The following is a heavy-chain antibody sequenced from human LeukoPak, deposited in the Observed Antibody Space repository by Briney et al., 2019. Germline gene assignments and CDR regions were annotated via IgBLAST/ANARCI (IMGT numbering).Heavy chain of an antibody. D-gene: IGHD3-22*01. J-gene: IGHJ4*02. CDR3: ARDTYDSSGGLDY. V-gene: IGHV1-2*06. Sequence: VASVKVSCKASGYTFTGYYMHWVQQAPGQGLEWMGRINPNSGGTNYAQKFQGRVTMTRDTSISTAYMELSRLRSDDTAVYYCARDTYDSSGGLDYWGQGTLVTVSS. CDR1: GYTFTGYY. CDR2: INPNSGGT.